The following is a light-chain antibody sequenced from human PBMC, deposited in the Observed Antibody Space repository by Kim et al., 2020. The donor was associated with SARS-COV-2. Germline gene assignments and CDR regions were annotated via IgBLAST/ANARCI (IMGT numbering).Light chain of an antibody. V-gene: IGLV2-8*01. Sequence: GQSVTLSCTGTSSDVGGYNHVAWYQQHAGKVPTLIIYEVYKRPSGVPDRFSGSKSGNTASLTVSGLQADDEADYYCSSYAGTDNLIFGGGTQLTVL. CDR3: SSYAGTDNLI. CDR2: EVY. J-gene: IGLJ2*01. CDR1: SSDVGGYNH.